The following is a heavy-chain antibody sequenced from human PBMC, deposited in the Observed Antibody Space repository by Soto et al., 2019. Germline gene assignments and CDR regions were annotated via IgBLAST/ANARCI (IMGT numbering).Heavy chain of an antibody. CDR2: TYYRSKWYN. Sequence: SQTLSLTCAISGDSVSSNSAAWNWIRQSPSRGLEWLGRTYYRSKWYNDYAVSVKSRITINPDTSKNQFSLQLNSVTPEDTAVYYCATSPRTSSSWYEGDYYYYYMDVWGKGTTVTVSS. V-gene: IGHV6-1*01. CDR3: ATSPRTSSSWYEGDYYYYYMDV. CDR1: GDSVSSNSAA. D-gene: IGHD6-13*01. J-gene: IGHJ6*03.